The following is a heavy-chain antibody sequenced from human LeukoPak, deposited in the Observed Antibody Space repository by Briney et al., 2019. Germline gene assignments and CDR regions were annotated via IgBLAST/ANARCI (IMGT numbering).Heavy chain of an antibody. V-gene: IGHV4-59*01. CDR3: ARNHGGWFDS. J-gene: IGHJ5*01. Sequence: PSETLSLICTVSGGSIRNFYWSWIRQPPGKGLEWIGYIYYSGTTKYNPSLKSRVTISVDTSKNQFSLKLNSVTAADTAAYYCARNHGGWFDSWGQGTLVTVSS. CDR1: GGSIRNFY. D-gene: IGHD4-23*01. CDR2: IYYSGTT.